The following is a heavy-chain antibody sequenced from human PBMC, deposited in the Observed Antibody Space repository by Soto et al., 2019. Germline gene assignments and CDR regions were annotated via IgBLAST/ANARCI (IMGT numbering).Heavy chain of an antibody. V-gene: IGHV3-21*01. CDR3: ARTFRIAVAADY. Sequence: EVQLVESGGGLVKPGGSLGLSCAASGFTFSSYSMNWVRQAPGEGLEWVSSISSSSSYIYYADSVKGRFTISRDNAKNSLNLQINSLRAEDTAVYYCARTFRIAVAADYWGQGTLSPSPQ. J-gene: IGHJ4*02. D-gene: IGHD6-19*01. CDR2: ISSSSSYI. CDR1: GFTFSSYS.